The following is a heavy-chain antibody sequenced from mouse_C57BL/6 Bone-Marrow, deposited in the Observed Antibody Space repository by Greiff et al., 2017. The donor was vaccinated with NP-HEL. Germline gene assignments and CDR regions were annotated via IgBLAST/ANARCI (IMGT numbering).Heavy chain of an antibody. D-gene: IGHD2-4*01. CDR2: INYDGSST. V-gene: IGHV5-16*01. J-gene: IGHJ4*01. CDR3: AREVGLRRRTYAIDY. CDR1: GFTFSDYS. Sequence: EVKLMESEGGLVQPGSSMKLSCTASGFTFSDYSMAWVRQVPEKGLEWVANINYDGSSTYYLDALQSRFIISRDNAKNILYLQMSSLKSEDTATYYCAREVGLRRRTYAIDYWGQGTSVTVSS.